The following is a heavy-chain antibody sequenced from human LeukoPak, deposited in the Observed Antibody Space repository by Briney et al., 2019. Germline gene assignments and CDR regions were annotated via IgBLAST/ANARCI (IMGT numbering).Heavy chain of an antibody. CDR1: GFTFSSYA. J-gene: IGHJ4*02. V-gene: IGHV3-23*01. D-gene: IGHD3-22*01. CDR3: AKDTSGYYARWGDY. CDR2: ISGSDGST. Sequence: GGSLRLSCAASGFTFSSYAMSWVRQAPGKGLEWVSAISGSDGSTYYADSVRGWFTISRDNSKNTLYLQMNSLRAEDTAVYYCAKDTSGYYARWGDYWGQGTLVTVSS.